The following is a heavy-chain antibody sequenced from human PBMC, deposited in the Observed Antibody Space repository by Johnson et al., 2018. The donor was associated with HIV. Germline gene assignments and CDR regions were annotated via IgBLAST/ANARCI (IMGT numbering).Heavy chain of an antibody. J-gene: IGHJ3*02. V-gene: IGHV3-15*01. CDR1: GFTFSSYG. Sequence: VQLVESGGGVVQPGGSLRLSCAASGFTFSSYGMHWVRQAPGKGLEWVGRLKSKTDGGTTDYAAPVKGRFTISRDNSKNTLYLQMNSLRAEDTAVYYCAKIIGYSSGLEIWGQGTMVTVSS. CDR3: AKIIGYSSGLEI. D-gene: IGHD6-19*01. CDR2: LKSKTDGGTT.